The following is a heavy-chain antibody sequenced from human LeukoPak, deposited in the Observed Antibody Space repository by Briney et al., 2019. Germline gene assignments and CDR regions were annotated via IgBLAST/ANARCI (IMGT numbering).Heavy chain of an antibody. CDR1: GGSIKGYH. CDR2: IYSNEAT. Sequence: SETLSLTCTVSGGSIKGYHWSWIRQPPGKGLEWIGYIYSNEATEYKPSLKSRVTISADTSKNQFSLRLTSVSAADTAIYYCARRNDFHIWGQGTMVTVSS. V-gene: IGHV4-4*08. J-gene: IGHJ3*02. CDR3: ARRNDFHI.